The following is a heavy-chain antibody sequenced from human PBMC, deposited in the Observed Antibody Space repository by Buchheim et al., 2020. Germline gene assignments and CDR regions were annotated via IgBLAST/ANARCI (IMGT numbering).Heavy chain of an antibody. D-gene: IGHD3-10*01. CDR3: AKVYGSGSYYLRDWYYFDY. CDR2: ISGSGGST. CDR1: GFTFVSYA. Sequence: EVQLLESGGGLVQPGGSLRLSCTASGFTFVSYAMSWVRQAPGKGLEWVSGISGSGGSTYYADSVKGRFTISRDNSKNTLYLQMNSLRAEDTAVYYCAKVYGSGSYYLRDWYYFDYWGQGTL. J-gene: IGHJ4*02. V-gene: IGHV3-23*01.